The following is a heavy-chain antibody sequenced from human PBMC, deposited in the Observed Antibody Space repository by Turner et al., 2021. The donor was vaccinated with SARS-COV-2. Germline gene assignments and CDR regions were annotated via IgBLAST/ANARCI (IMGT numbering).Heavy chain of an antibody. CDR1: GYPFTSYA. D-gene: IGHD6-19*01. CDR3: AREDTSGLFDY. CDR2: ISGYNDNI. V-gene: IGHV1-18*04. J-gene: IGHJ4*02. Sequence: QVYLVQSGPEVKKPGASVKVSCKASGYPFTSYAISWVRQAPGHGLEWMGRISGYNDNIMYEKNFQGRATMNKDATTNTDFKELRSLRSDDTAVYCCAREDTSGLFDYWGQGTLVTVSS.